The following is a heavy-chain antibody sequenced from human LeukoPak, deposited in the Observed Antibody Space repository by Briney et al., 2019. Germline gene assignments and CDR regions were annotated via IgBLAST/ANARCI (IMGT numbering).Heavy chain of an antibody. CDR2: INPNSGGT. CDR1: GYTFTGYF. CDR3: ARPMVRGVAVRGFDY. Sequence: ASVKASCKASGYTFTGYFMHWVRQAPGQGLEWMGWINPNSGGTNYAQKLQGRVTMTRDTSISTAYMELSRLRSDDTAVYYCARPMVRGVAVRGFDYWGQGTLVTVSS. J-gene: IGHJ4*02. D-gene: IGHD3-10*01. V-gene: IGHV1-2*02.